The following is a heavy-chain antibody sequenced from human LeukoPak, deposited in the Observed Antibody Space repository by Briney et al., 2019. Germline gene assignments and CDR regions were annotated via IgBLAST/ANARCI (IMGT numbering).Heavy chain of an antibody. Sequence: SGPTLVNPTQTLTLICTFSGFSLRNTGLGVGWIRQPPGKALEWLALIYWNDDTRYSPSLKSRLTIMKDASKNQVVLIMTNMDPVDTATYYCARAGGSLMGYYFDYWGQGTLITVSS. J-gene: IGHJ4*02. V-gene: IGHV2-5*01. CDR2: IYWNDDT. CDR1: GFSLRNTGLG. D-gene: IGHD1-26*01. CDR3: ARAGGSLMGYYFDY.